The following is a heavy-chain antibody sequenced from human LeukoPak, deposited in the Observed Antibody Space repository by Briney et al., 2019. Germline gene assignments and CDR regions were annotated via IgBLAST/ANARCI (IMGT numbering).Heavy chain of an antibody. CDR1: GFTFSSYA. J-gene: IGHJ3*02. Sequence: GGSLRLSCAASGFTFSSYAMSWVRQAPGKGLEWVSAISGSGGSTYYADSVKGRFTIPRDNSKNTLYLQMNSLRAEDTAVYYCASPLYYTEMGAFDIWGQGTMVTVSS. CDR2: ISGSGGST. V-gene: IGHV3-23*01. CDR3: ASPLYYTEMGAFDI. D-gene: IGHD5-24*01.